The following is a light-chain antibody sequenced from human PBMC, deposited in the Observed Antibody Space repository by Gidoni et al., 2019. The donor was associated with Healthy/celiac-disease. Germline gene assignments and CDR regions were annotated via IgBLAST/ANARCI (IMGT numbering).Light chain of an antibody. CDR1: QSVSSY. V-gene: IGKV3-11*01. Sequence: EIVLTQSPATLSVSPGERATLSCRASQSVSSYLAWYQQKTGQAPMLLIYDASNRATGIPARFSGSGSGTDFTLTISSLEPEDFAVYYCQQRSNWSGTFGPGTKVDIK. CDR2: DAS. J-gene: IGKJ3*01. CDR3: QQRSNWSGT.